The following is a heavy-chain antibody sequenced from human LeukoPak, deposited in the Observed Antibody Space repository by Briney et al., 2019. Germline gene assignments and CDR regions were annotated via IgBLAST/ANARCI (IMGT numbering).Heavy chain of an antibody. J-gene: IGHJ4*02. CDR3: ARAFDFWSGYSPYYFDY. CDR1: GFTFSSYS. V-gene: IGHV3-21*01. Sequence: GGSLRLSCAASGFTFSSYSMNWVRQAPGKGLEWVSSISSSSSYIYYADSVKGRFTISRDNAKNSLHLQMNSLRAEDTAVYYCARAFDFWSGYSPYYFDYWGQGTLVTVSS. CDR2: ISSSSSYI. D-gene: IGHD3-3*01.